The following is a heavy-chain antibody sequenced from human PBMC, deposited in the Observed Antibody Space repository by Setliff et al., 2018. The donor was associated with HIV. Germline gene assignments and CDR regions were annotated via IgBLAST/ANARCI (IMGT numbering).Heavy chain of an antibody. V-gene: IGHV1-18*01. CDR2: ISAYSGNT. Sequence: ASVKVSCKASGYTFTSYGISWVRQAPGQGLEWMGWISAYSGNTNYAQKLQGRVTMTTDTSTSTAYMELRSLRSDDTAVYYCARPAPNYNFWSGYSFWFDPWGQGTLVTVSS. J-gene: IGHJ5*02. CDR1: GYTFTSYG. CDR3: ARPAPNYNFWSGYSFWFDP. D-gene: IGHD3-3*01.